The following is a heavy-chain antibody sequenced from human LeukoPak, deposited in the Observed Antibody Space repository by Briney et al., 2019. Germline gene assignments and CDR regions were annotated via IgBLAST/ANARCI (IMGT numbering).Heavy chain of an antibody. CDR1: GDAISNSY. V-gene: IGHV4-59*01. Sequence: PSETLSLTCTVSGDAISNSYWTWIRQPPGKGLEWIGYIYYTGSTTYNSSLKSRVTISLDASKNQLSLKLSSVTAADTAAYYCARVNSDYYGWGSYYPDYWGQGTLVTVSS. D-gene: IGHD3-10*01. J-gene: IGHJ4*02. CDR3: ARVNSDYYGWGSYYPDY. CDR2: IYYTGST.